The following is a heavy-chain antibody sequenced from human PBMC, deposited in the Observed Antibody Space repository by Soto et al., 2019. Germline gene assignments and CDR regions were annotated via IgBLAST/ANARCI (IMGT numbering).Heavy chain of an antibody. J-gene: IGHJ4*02. CDR3: AKDPNGDYIGAFDD. D-gene: IGHD4-17*01. Sequence: EVQLLESGGDLVQPGGSLRLSCVASGFDFSNYAVTWVRQAQGKGLEWVSSISRSSSVLYYADSVKGRFIISRDNSKNTLYLQMNSLRAEDTARYYCAKDPNGDYIGAFDDWGQGTLVTVSS. V-gene: IGHV3-23*01. CDR2: ISRSSSVL. CDR1: GFDFSNYA.